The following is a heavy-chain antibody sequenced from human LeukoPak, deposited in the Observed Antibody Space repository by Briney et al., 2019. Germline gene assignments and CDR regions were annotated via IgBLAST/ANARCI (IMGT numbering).Heavy chain of an antibody. V-gene: IGHV1-8*01. CDR1: GYTFTSYD. D-gene: IGHD3-22*01. CDR2: MNPNSGNT. J-gene: IGHJ4*02. CDR3: ARGGWVTMIVVVKAQDY. Sequence: ASVKVSCKASGYTFTSYDINWVRQATGQGLEWMGWMNPNSGNTGYAQKFQGRVTMTRNTSISTAYMELSRLRSDDTAVYYCARGGWVTMIVVVKAQDYWGQGTLVTVSS.